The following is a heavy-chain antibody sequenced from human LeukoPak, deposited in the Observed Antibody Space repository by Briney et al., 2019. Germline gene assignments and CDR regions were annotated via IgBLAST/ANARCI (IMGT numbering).Heavy chain of an antibody. V-gene: IGHV1-69*13. D-gene: IGHD4-23*01. CDR2: IIPVFGTA. J-gene: IGHJ6*02. CDR1: GGTFSSDS. Sequence: SLKVSCTASGGTFSSDSISWVRQAPGQGLEWMGGIIPVFGTANYAQKFQGRVTITADESTSTAYMELSSLRSEDTAVYYCARDYGGNSADVWGQGTTVTVSS. CDR3: ARDYGGNSADV.